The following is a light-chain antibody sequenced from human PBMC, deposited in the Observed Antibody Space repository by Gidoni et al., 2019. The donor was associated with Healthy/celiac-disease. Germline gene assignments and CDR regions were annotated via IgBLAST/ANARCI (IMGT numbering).Light chain of an antibody. CDR1: KLGDKY. CDR3: HASDSSTAWV. J-gene: IGLJ2*01. CDR2: QHS. Sequence: SYELKQPPSVSVSPGQTASITCSGDKLGDKYACWYQQKPAQSPVLVIYQHSKRPPGIPARFSGSNSGNTATLPISGTQLMVEADYYCHASDSSTAWVFGGGTKLTVL. V-gene: IGLV3-1*01.